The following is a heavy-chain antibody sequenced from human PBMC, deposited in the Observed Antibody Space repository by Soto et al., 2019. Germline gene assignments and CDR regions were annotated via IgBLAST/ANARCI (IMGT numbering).Heavy chain of an antibody. Sequence: PGGSLRLSCAASGFSFISYAMHWVRQAPGKGLEWVAGISYDGSNKYYADSVKGRFTITRDNSKNTLYLQMNSLRAEDTAVYYCARDTVREIVRAAAGRDYYYYYYYGMDVWGQGTTVTVSS. CDR3: ARDTVREIVRAAAGRDYYYYYYYGMDV. CDR1: GFSFISYA. J-gene: IGHJ6*02. D-gene: IGHD6-13*01. V-gene: IGHV3-30-3*01. CDR2: ISYDGSNK.